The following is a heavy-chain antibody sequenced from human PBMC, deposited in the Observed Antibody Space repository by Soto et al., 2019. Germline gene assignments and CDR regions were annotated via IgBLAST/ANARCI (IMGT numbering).Heavy chain of an antibody. V-gene: IGHV3-23*01. D-gene: IGHD3-3*01. Sequence: EVQLLESGGGLVQPGGSLRLSCAASGFTFSSYAMSWVRQAPGKGLEWVSAISGSGGSTYYADSVKGRFTISRDNSKNTLYLQMNSLRAEDTAVYYCAKAGRRSLLRFLEWVGAFDIWGQGTMVTVSS. CDR2: ISGSGGST. J-gene: IGHJ3*02. CDR1: GFTFSSYA. CDR3: AKAGRRSLLRFLEWVGAFDI.